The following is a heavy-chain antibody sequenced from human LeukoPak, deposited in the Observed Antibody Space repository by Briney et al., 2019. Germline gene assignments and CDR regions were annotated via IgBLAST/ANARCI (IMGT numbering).Heavy chain of an antibody. CDR1: GFIFDGYG. CDR3: ARDRSSSWLYYYYYGMDV. Sequence: GGSLRLSCIASGFIFDGYGMSWVRQAPGKGLEWVSAIGWNGGTTGYADSVKGRFTISRDNSKNSLYLQMNSLRAEDTAVYYCARDRSSSWLYYYYYGMDVWGQGTTVTVSS. CDR2: IGWNGGTT. D-gene: IGHD6-13*01. V-gene: IGHV3-20*04. J-gene: IGHJ6*02.